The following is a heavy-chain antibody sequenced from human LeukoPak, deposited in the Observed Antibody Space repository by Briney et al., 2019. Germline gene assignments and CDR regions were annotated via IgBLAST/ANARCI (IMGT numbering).Heavy chain of an antibody. J-gene: IGHJ4*02. Sequence: SETLTLPCTVSVGSISSYYWSWIRQPPGKGLEWIGYIYYSGSTNYNPSLKSRVTISVDTSKNQFSLKLSSVTAADTAVYYCARASYSSSWFDYWGQGTLVTVSS. CDR1: VGSISSYY. D-gene: IGHD6-13*01. CDR2: IYYSGST. CDR3: ARASYSSSWFDY. V-gene: IGHV4-59*01.